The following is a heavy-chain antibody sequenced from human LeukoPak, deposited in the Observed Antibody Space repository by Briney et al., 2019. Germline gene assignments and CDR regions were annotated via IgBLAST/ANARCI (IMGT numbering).Heavy chain of an antibody. D-gene: IGHD6-13*01. CDR1: GYTFTGYY. Sequence: ASVKVSCKASGYTFTGYYMHWVRQAPGQGLEWMGWINPNSGGTSYAQKFQGRVTMTRDTSISTAYMELSRLRSDDTAVYYCARGIAAANAFDIWGQGTMVTVSS. CDR2: INPNSGGT. CDR3: ARGIAAANAFDI. J-gene: IGHJ3*02. V-gene: IGHV1-2*02.